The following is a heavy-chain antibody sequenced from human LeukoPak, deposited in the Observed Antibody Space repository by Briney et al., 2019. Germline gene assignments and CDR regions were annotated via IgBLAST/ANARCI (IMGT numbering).Heavy chain of an antibody. CDR2: IYYSGST. Sequence: SETLSLTRTVSGGSISSSSYYWGWIRQPPGKGLEWIGSIYYSGSTYYNPSLKSRVTISVDTSKNQFSLKLSSVTAADTAVYYCARSASYYYDSSGYSLRYFDLWGRGTLVIVSS. J-gene: IGHJ2*01. CDR3: ARSASYYYDSSGYSLRYFDL. CDR1: GGSISSSSYY. V-gene: IGHV4-39*07. D-gene: IGHD3-22*01.